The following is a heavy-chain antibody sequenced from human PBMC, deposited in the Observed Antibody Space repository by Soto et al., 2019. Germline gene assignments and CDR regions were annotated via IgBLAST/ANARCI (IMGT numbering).Heavy chain of an antibody. J-gene: IGHJ4*02. CDR2: IKQDESEK. CDR3: VRDVAFDYVN. CDR1: GFTFGGNW. D-gene: IGHD3-16*01. V-gene: IGHV3-7*01. Sequence: EVQLVESGGGLVQPGGPLRISVTVPGFTFGGNWMSWVRQAPGKGLEWVASIKQDESEKYYVDSVKGRFTISRDNVDDSLFLQMNSLSADDTAVYFCVRDVAFDYVNWGQGTLVTVSS.